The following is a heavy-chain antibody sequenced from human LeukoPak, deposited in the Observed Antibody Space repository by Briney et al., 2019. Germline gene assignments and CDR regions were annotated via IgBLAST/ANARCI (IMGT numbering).Heavy chain of an antibody. D-gene: IGHD2-15*01. CDR1: GFTFSSYA. CDR2: ISGTGGST. V-gene: IGHV3-23*01. Sequence: GGSLRLSCAASGFTFSSYAMSWVRQAPGKGLEWVSAISGTGGSTYYADSVKGRFTISRDNSKNTLHLQMNSLRAEDTAVYYCAKDEVVVAASFDYWGQGTLVTVSS. CDR3: AKDEVVVAASFDY. J-gene: IGHJ4*02.